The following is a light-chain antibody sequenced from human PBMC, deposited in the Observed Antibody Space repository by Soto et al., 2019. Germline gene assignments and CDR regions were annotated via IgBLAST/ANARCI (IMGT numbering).Light chain of an antibody. CDR3: SSYTGGNPAYF. CDR1: SSDVGGYDY. V-gene: IGLV2-8*01. J-gene: IGLJ1*01. CDR2: EVT. Sequence: QSALTQPPSASGSPGQSVTISCTGTSSDVGGYDYVSWYQQHPGKAPNLMIYEVTIRPSGVSDRFSGSKSGNTASLTVSGLQAEDEADYYCSSYTGGNPAYFFGTGTKLTVL.